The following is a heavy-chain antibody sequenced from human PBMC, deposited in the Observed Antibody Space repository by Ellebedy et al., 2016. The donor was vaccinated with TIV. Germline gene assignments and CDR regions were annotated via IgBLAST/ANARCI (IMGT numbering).Heavy chain of an antibody. J-gene: IGHJ4*02. V-gene: IGHV3-11*05. CDR3: VRGNDQVDF. D-gene: IGHD1-1*01. CDR1: GFTLSDYY. CDR2: IGRTGTYK. Sequence: GESLKISXGGSGFTLSDYYMTWVRQVPGKGLEWISYIGRTGTYKEYGDSVKGRFTISRDNTKNSVYLQMSSLRAEDSAVYYCVRGNDQVDFWGQGTPVIVSS.